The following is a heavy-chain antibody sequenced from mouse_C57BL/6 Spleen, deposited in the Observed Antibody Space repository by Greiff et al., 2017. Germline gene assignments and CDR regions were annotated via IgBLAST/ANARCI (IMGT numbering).Heavy chain of an antibody. D-gene: IGHD2-4*01. Sequence: EVKVVESGGDLVKPGGSLKLSCAASGFTFSSYGMSWVRQTPDKRLEWVATISSGGSYTYYPDSVKGRFTISRDNAKNTLYLQMSSLKSEDTAMYYCAKYDYEDYFDYWGQGTTLTVSS. CDR2: ISSGGSYT. V-gene: IGHV5-6*01. CDR3: AKYDYEDYFDY. J-gene: IGHJ2*01. CDR1: GFTFSSYG.